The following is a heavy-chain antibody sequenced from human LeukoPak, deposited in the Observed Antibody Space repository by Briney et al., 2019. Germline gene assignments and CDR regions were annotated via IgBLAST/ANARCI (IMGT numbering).Heavy chain of an antibody. J-gene: IGHJ3*02. CDR3: ARETASDIVVVPAAMGAFDI. CDR1: GYTFTSYG. CDR2: IKPNSGGT. V-gene: IGHV1-2*02. Sequence: ASVKVSCKASGYTFTSYGISWVRQAPGQGLEWMGWIKPNSGGTNYAQKFQGRVTMTRDTSISTAYMELSRLRSDDTAVYYCARETASDIVVVPAAMGAFDIWGQGTMVTVSS. D-gene: IGHD2-2*01.